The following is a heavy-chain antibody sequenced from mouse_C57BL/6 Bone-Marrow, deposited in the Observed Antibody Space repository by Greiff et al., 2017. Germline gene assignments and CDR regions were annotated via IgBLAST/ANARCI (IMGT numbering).Heavy chain of an antibody. CDR2: IYPRDGST. CDR3: AREGYYYAMDY. V-gene: IGHV1-58*01. Sequence: VQLKESGAELVRPGSSVKMSCKTSGYTFTSYGINWVKQRPGQGLEWIGYIYPRDGSTKYNEKFKGKATLTADKSSSTAYMQLNSLTSEDSAVYFCAREGYYYAMDYWGQGTSVTVCS. CDR1: GYTFTSYG. J-gene: IGHJ4*01.